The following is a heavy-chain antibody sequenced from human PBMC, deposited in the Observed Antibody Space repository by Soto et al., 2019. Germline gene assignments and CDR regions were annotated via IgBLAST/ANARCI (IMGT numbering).Heavy chain of an antibody. J-gene: IGHJ6*02. D-gene: IGHD2-2*01. CDR1: GGSISSGGYY. V-gene: IGHV4-31*03. CDR2: IYYGGST. Sequence: PSETLSLTCTVSGGSISSGGYYWSWIRQHPGKGLEWIGYIYYGGSTYYNPSLKSRVTISVDTSKNQFSLKLSSVTAADTAVYYCARAGKGYCTSTSCYPYYYYGMDVWGQGTTVTVSS. CDR3: ARAGKGYCTSTSCYPYYYYGMDV.